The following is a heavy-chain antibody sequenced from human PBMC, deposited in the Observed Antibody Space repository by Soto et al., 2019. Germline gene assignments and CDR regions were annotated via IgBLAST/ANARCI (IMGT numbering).Heavy chain of an antibody. V-gene: IGHV3-9*01. Sequence: EVQLVESGGGLVQPGRSLRLSCAASGFTFDDYAMHWVLQVPGKSLEWVSGINWNSGSIGYADSVKGRFAISRDNAKNSLHLQMNSLRAEDTAFYYCVKDESINWYSGHFRHWGQGTLVTVSS. D-gene: IGHD6-13*01. J-gene: IGHJ1*01. CDR2: INWNSGSI. CDR1: GFTFDDYA. CDR3: VKDESINWYSGHFRH.